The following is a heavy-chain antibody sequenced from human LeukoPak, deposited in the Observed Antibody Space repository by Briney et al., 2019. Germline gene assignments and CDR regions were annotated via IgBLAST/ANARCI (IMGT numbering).Heavy chain of an antibody. CDR3: AREIVATMANGMDV. CDR1: GGSFSGYY. D-gene: IGHD5-12*01. V-gene: IGHV4-34*01. CDR2: INHSGST. Sequence: SETLSLTCAVYGGSFSGYYWSSIRQPPGKGLEWIGEINHSGSTNYNPSLKSRVTISVDTSKNQFSLKLSSVTAADTAVYYCAREIVATMANGMDVWGQGTTVTVSS. J-gene: IGHJ6*02.